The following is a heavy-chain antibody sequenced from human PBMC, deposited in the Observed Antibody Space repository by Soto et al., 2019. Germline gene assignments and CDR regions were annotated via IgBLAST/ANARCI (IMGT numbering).Heavy chain of an antibody. V-gene: IGHV1-69*13. CDR1: GGTFSSYA. D-gene: IGHD5-12*01. CDR3: ASAGEMATIRPFDY. CDR2: IIPIFGTA. J-gene: IGHJ4*02. Sequence: SVKVSCKASGGTFSSYAISWVRQAPGQGLEWMGGIIPIFGTANYAQKFQGRVTITADESTSTAYMELSSLRSEDTAVYYCASAGEMATIRPFDYWGQGTLVTVSS.